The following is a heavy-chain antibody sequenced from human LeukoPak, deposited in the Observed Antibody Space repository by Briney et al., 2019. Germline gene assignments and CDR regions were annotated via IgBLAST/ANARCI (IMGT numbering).Heavy chain of an antibody. V-gene: IGHV3-23*01. CDR3: AKGQQATPYYYGMDV. CDR2: ISGSGGST. J-gene: IGHJ6*02. CDR1: GFTFSSYA. Sequence: GGSLRLSCAASGFTFSSYAMSWVRQAPGKGLEWVSAISGSGGSTYYADSVKGRFTISRDNSKSTLYLQMNSLRAEDTAVYYCAKGQQATPYYYGMDVWGQGTTVTVSS. D-gene: IGHD1-26*01.